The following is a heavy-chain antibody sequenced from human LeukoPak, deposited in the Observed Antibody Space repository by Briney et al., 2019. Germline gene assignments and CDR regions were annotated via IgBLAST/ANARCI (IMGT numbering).Heavy chain of an antibody. V-gene: IGHV3-74*01. CDR1: GFIFSTYW. D-gene: IGHD2-2*01. Sequence: GGSLRLSCTASGFIFSTYWMHWVRQAPGKGLVWVSRINSVGSSTNYADSVKGRFTISRDNAKNMLYLQMNSLRAEDTAVYYCARGCSTSCFKGLGAFDIWGQGTMVTVSS. J-gene: IGHJ3*02. CDR3: ARGCSTSCFKGLGAFDI. CDR2: INSVGSST.